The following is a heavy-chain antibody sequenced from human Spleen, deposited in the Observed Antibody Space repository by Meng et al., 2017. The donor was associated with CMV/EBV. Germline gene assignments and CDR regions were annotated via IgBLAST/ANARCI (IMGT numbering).Heavy chain of an antibody. V-gene: IGHV1-8*01. D-gene: IGHD2-15*01. Sequence: ASVKVSCKASGYTFTSYDINWVRQATGQGLEWMGWMNPNSGNTGYAQKFQGRVTMTRNTSISTAYMELSTLSSDDRAVYYCARGGPHCSVGGCYFDFWGQGSLVTVSS. CDR1: GYTFTSYD. CDR3: ARGGPHCSVGGCYFDF. J-gene: IGHJ4*02. CDR2: MNPNSGNT.